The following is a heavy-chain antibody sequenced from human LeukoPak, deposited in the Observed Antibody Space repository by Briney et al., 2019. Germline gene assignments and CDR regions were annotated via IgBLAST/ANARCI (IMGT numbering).Heavy chain of an antibody. J-gene: IGHJ4*02. D-gene: IGHD1-26*01. CDR3: VKGGYSGSYYFDY. CDR1: GFTFSSYS. V-gene: IGHV3-30*18. CDR2: ISYDGSNK. Sequence: PGGSLRLSCAASGFTFSSYSMNWVRQAPGKGLEWVAVISYDGSNKYYADSVKGRFTISRDNSKNTLYLQMNSLRAEDTAVYYCVKGGYSGSYYFDYWGQGTLVTVSS.